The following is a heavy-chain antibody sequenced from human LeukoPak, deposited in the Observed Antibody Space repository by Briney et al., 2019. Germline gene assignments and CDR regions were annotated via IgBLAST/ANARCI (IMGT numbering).Heavy chain of an antibody. V-gene: IGHV3-72*01. J-gene: IGHJ4*02. CDR2: TTNKAHSYTT. Sequence: PGGSLRLSCAVSGFTLSDHNMDWVRQAPGKGLEWVGRTTNKAHSYTTEYAASVKGRFTISRDDSQNLLYLQMNSLKTEDTAVYHCARAPSGLDYWGQGILVTVSS. CDR3: ARAPSGLDY. CDR1: GFTLSDHN. D-gene: IGHD2-15*01.